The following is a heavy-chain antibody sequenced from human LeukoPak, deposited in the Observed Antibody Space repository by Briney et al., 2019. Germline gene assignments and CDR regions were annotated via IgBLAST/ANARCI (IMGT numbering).Heavy chain of an antibody. CDR1: GGSISSGGYY. CDR2: IYHSGST. Sequence: SETLSLTCTVSGGSISSGGYYWSWIRQPPGKGLEWIGYIYHSGSTYYNPSLKSRVTISVDRSKNQFSLKLSSVTAADTAVYYCAGTRRELPPFFDYWGQGTLVTVSS. CDR3: AGTRRELPPFFDY. V-gene: IGHV4-30-2*02. J-gene: IGHJ4*02. D-gene: IGHD1-26*01.